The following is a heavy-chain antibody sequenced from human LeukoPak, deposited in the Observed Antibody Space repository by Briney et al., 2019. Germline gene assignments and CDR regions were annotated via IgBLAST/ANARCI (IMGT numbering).Heavy chain of an antibody. D-gene: IGHD1-26*01. CDR2: ISGDSGNS. CDR1: GFTFSNAW. CDR3: ARDKGGKYPSYYFDF. J-gene: IGHJ4*02. Sequence: PGGSLRLSCAASGFTFSNAWMNWVRQAPGKGLEWVSGISGDSGNSNSADSVKGRFTISRDNAKNALYLQMNSLRAEDTAFYYCARDKGGKYPSYYFDFWGQGTLVTVSS. V-gene: IGHV3-9*01.